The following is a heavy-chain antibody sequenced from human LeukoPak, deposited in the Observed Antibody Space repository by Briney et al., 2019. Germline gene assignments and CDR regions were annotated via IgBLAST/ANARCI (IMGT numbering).Heavy chain of an antibody. Sequence: ASVKVSCKASGYTFTSYDINWVRQATGQGLEWMGWMNPNSGNTGYAQKFQGRVTITRNTSISTAYMELSSLRSEDTAVYYCARVAYYYGSGSYYSYYYYYYYMDVWGKGTTVTVS. V-gene: IGHV1-8*03. CDR3: ARVAYYYGSGSYYSYYYYYYYMDV. J-gene: IGHJ6*03. CDR1: GYTFTSYD. D-gene: IGHD3-10*01. CDR2: MNPNSGNT.